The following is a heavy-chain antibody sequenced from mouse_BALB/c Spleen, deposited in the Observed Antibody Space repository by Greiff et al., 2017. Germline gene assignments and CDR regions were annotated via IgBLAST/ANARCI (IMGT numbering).Heavy chain of an antibody. J-gene: IGHJ2*01. Sequence: EVKLQESGPGLVKPSQSLSLTCSVTGYSITSGYYWNWIRQFPGNKLEWMGYISYDGSNNYNPSLKNRISITRDTSKNQFFLKLNSVTTEDTATYYCATYDGTFDYWGQGTTLTVSS. CDR1: GYSITSGYY. D-gene: IGHD2-3*01. CDR2: ISYDGSN. V-gene: IGHV3-6*02. CDR3: ATYDGTFDY.